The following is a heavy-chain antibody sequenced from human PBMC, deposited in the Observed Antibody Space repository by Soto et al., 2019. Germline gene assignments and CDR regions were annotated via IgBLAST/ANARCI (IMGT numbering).Heavy chain of an antibody. J-gene: IGHJ6*02. CDR1: GHTFTGYY. CDR3: ARETAMVFYYYYYYGMDV. CDR2: INPNSGGT. Sequence: GASVKVSCKASGHTFTGYYMHWVRQAPGQGLEWMGWINPNSGGTNYAQKFQGRVTMTRDTSISTAYMELSRLRSDDTAVYYCARETAMVFYYYYYYGMDVWGQGTTVTVSS. V-gene: IGHV1-2*02. D-gene: IGHD5-18*01.